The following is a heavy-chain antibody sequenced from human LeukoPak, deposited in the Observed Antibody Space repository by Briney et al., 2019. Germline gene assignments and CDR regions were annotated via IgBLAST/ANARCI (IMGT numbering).Heavy chain of an antibody. CDR3: AKVLGDYVWGSYPA. CDR1: GFTFSSYG. J-gene: IGHJ5*02. V-gene: IGHV3-30*02. D-gene: IGHD3-16*02. CDR2: IRYDGSNK. Sequence: GGSLRLSCAASGFTFSSYGMHWVRQAPGKGLEWEAFIRYDGSNKYYADSVKGRFTISRDNSKNTLYLQMNSLRAEDTAVYYCAKVLGDYVWGSYPAWGLGTLVTVSS.